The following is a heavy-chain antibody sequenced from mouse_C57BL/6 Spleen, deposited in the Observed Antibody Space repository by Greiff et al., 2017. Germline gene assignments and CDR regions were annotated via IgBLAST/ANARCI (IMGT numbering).Heavy chain of an antibody. CDR3: TRGIYYGKGNFDY. Sequence: QVQLKQSGAELVRPGASVTLSCKASGYTFTDYEMHWVKQTPVHGLEWIGAIDPEPGGTAYNQQFKGQAILTADKSSSTAYMERRSLTSEDSAVYYVTRGIYYGKGNFDYWGQGTTLTVSS. D-gene: IGHD2-1*01. CDR1: GYTFTDYE. CDR2: IDPEPGGT. J-gene: IGHJ2*01. V-gene: IGHV1-15*01.